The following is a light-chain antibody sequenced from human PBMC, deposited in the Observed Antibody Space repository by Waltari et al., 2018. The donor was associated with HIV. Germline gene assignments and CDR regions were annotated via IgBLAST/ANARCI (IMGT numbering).Light chain of an antibody. CDR3: SSYTSSNTDV. Sequence: QSALTQPASVSGSPGQSITISCTGPSSDVGDYNYVSWYQQHPGKAPKLMIYDVSNRPSGVSNRFSGSKSGNTASLTISGLQAEDEADYYCSSYTSSNTDVFGTGTKVTVL. CDR1: SSDVGDYNY. CDR2: DVS. J-gene: IGLJ1*01. V-gene: IGLV2-14*03.